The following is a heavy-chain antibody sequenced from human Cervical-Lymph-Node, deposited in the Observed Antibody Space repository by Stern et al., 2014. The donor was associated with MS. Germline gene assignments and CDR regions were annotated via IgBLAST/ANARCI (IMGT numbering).Heavy chain of an antibody. CDR3: ATHGGSSFQMDV. D-gene: IGHD6-13*01. Sequence: VQLVESGAEVKKPGASVKVSCKASGYSFTDFNTHWVRQAPGQGLEWMGRISPHTGGARYAEKIQGRVTMTRDTSITTAYMELDRLTSDDTAVYYCATHGGSSFQMDVWGQGTTVTVSS. J-gene: IGHJ6*02. V-gene: IGHV1-2*06. CDR1: GYSFTDFN. CDR2: ISPHTGGA.